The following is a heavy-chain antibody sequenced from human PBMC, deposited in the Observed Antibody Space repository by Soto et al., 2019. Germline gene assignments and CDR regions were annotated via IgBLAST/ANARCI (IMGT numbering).Heavy chain of an antibody. V-gene: IGHV6-1*01. D-gene: IGHD6-13*01. Sequence: SQTLSLTCAISGDSVSSNSAAWNWIRQYPSRGLEWLGRTYYRSKWYNDYAVSVKSRITINPDTSKNQFSLQLNSVTPEDTAVYYCARDSLSSSWSGTYFDYWGQGTLVTVSS. J-gene: IGHJ4*02. CDR1: GDSVSSNSAA. CDR2: TYYRSKWYN. CDR3: ARDSLSSSWSGTYFDY.